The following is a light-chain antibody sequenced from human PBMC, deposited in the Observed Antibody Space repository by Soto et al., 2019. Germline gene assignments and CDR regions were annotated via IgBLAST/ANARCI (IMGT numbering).Light chain of an antibody. CDR3: CSYAGSYILL. CDR2: DVS. J-gene: IGLJ2*01. V-gene: IGLV2-11*01. Sequence: QSALTQPRSVSGSPKQSVTISCTGTSSDVGTYNYVSWFQQHPGKAPKLMISDVSKRPSGVPDRFSGSKSGNTASLTISGLQAEDEADYYCCSYAGSYILLFGGGTQLTVL. CDR1: SSDVGTYNY.